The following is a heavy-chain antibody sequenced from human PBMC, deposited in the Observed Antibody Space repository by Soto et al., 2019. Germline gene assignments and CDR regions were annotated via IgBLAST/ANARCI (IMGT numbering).Heavy chain of an antibody. CDR3: ARRLYYDSSGFEGGGMDV. CDR2: IYYSGST. CDR1: GGSISSSSYY. J-gene: IGHJ6*02. V-gene: IGHV4-39*01. D-gene: IGHD3-22*01. Sequence: SETLSLTCTVSGGSISSSSYYWVRIRQGPGKGLEWIGSIYYSGSTYYNPSLKSRVTISVDTSKNQFSLKLSSVTAADTAVYYCARRLYYDSSGFEGGGMDVWGQGTTVT.